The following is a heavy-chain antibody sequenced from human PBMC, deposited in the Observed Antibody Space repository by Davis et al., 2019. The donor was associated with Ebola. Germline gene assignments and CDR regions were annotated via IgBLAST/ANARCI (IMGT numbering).Heavy chain of an antibody. CDR2: ITHDERKI. CDR1: GFSFSNHG. CDR3: AKAVNIGGHPNWNYYMDV. V-gene: IGHV3-30*02. Sequence: PGGPLRPSCAASGFSFSNHGMHWVRQAPGKGLEWVAFITHDERKIYYGDSVKGRFIISRDNSKNTLDIQMNSLRVEDTAVYYCAKAVNIGGHPNWNYYMDVWGKGTTVTVSS. D-gene: IGHD2/OR15-2a*01. J-gene: IGHJ6*03.